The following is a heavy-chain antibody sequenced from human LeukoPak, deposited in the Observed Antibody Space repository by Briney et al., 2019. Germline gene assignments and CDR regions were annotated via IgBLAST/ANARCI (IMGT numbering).Heavy chain of an antibody. CDR1: GFPFSSYG. J-gene: IGHJ5*02. Sequence: TGGSLRLSCKASGFPFSSYGMQWVRQAPGKGLEWVACITYDENIKYYADSVKGRFTISRDNSENTLYLQMNSLRAEDTAVYYCAKENTRDGYRHFHPWGQGTLVTVSS. CDR2: ITYDENIK. D-gene: IGHD5-24*01. CDR3: AKENTRDGYRHFHP. V-gene: IGHV3-30*02.